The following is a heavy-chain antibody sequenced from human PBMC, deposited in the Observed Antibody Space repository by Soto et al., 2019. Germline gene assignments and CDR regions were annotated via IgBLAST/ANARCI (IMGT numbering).Heavy chain of an antibody. D-gene: IGHD2-8*01. Sequence: QSQTLSLTCAISGDSVSSNSAAWNWIRQSPSRGLKWLGRTYYRSKWYNDDAVSVKSRITINPDTSKNQFSLQLNSVTPEDTAVYYCAREGVISTGGSMVYFDYWGQGTLVTVSS. J-gene: IGHJ4*02. CDR2: TYYRSKWYN. CDR3: AREGVISTGGSMVYFDY. CDR1: GDSVSSNSAA. V-gene: IGHV6-1*01.